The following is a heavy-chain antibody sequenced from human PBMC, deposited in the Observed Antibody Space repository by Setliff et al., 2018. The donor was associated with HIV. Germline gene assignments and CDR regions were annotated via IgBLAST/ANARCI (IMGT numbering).Heavy chain of an antibody. CDR3: ARGMDYHDTSGYYQYYFDY. CDR2: INPKSDGT. D-gene: IGHD3-22*01. J-gene: IGHJ4*01. CDR1: GYSFTDYY. Sequence: ASVKVSCKASGYSFTDYYIHWVRQAPGQGLEWMGWINPKSDGTNYAQKFQGWITMTRDTSISTAYMELSRLRSDDTAVYYCARGMDYHDTSGYYQYYFDYWG. V-gene: IGHV1-2*04.